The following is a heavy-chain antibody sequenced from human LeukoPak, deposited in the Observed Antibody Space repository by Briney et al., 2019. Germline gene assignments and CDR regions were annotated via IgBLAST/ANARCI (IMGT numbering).Heavy chain of an antibody. CDR1: GGSFSTYY. V-gene: IGHV4-59*01. CDR3: ARDRGTYLPGTFDY. CDR2: VYYTGSI. Sequence: PSETLSLTCTVSGGSFSTYYWSWIRQPPGKGLEWIGYVYYTGSINYNPSLKSRVTISVDMSKNQFSLKLSSVTAADTAVYYCARDRGTYLPGTFDYWGQGTLVTVSS. D-gene: IGHD1-26*01. J-gene: IGHJ4*02.